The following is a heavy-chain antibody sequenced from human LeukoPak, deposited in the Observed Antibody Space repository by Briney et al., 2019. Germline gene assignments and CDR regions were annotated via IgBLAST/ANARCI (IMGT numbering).Heavy chain of an antibody. Sequence: GGSLRLSCAASGFTFSSYSMNWVRQAPGKGLEWVSYISSSSSTIYYADSVKGRFTISRDNAKNSLYLQMNSLRAEDTAVYYCARSSGYYYFYFDYWGQGTLVTVSS. CDR3: ARSSGYYYFYFDY. CDR2: ISSSSSTI. V-gene: IGHV3-48*04. D-gene: IGHD3-22*01. CDR1: GFTFSSYS. J-gene: IGHJ4*02.